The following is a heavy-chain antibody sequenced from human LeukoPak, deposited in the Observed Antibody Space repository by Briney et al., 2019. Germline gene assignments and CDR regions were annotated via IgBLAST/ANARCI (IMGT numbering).Heavy chain of an antibody. J-gene: IGHJ5*02. CDR2: ISSSGSTI. V-gene: IGHV3-48*03. CDR1: GFTFSSYE. Sequence: GGSLRLSCAAPGFTFSSYEMNWVRQAPGKGLEWVSYISSSGSTIYYADSVKGRFTISRDNAKNSLYLQMNSLRAEDTAVYYCAAEETRTEGFDPWGQGTLVTVSS. CDR3: AAEETRTEGFDP. D-gene: IGHD1-1*01.